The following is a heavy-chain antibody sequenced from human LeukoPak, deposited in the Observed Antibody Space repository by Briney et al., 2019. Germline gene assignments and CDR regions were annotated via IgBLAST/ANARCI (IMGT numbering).Heavy chain of an antibody. CDR1: GFTFSSYA. J-gene: IGHJ6*03. Sequence: GGSLRLSCAASGFTFSSYAMSWVRQAPGKGLEWVSAISGSGGSTYYADSVKGRFTISRYNSKDTLYLQMNSLRAEDTAVYYCAKHTRGGSPRGYYYYMDVWGKGTTVTISS. CDR3: AKHTRGGSPRGYYYYMDV. V-gene: IGHV3-23*01. D-gene: IGHD3-10*01. CDR2: ISGSGGST.